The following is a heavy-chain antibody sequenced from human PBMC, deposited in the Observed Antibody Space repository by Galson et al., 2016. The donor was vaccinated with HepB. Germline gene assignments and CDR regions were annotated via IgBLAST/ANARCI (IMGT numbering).Heavy chain of an antibody. CDR1: GGSISSGGYS. D-gene: IGHD6-19*01. Sequence: TLSLTCTVSGGSISSGGYSWSWIRQVPEKGLEWIGNTYYSGSTYYNPSLKSRVIISVDTSQNQFSLKLSSVTAADTAVYNCARDDGYSSGQDAFDIWGQGTMVTVSS. J-gene: IGHJ3*02. CDR3: ARDDGYSSGQDAFDI. CDR2: TYYSGST. V-gene: IGHV4-31*03.